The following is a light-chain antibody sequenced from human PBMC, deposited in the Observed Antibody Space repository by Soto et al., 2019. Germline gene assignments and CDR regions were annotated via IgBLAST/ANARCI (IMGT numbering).Light chain of an antibody. CDR2: AQS. J-gene: IGKJ1*01. CDR3: QHSYTTPPWT. V-gene: IGKV1-39*01. Sequence: DIQMTQSPSSLSASVGDRVTITCRASQHISDYINWYQQKPGKAPKLLIYAQSNLQSGVPSRFSGSRSGTAFSLTITSLQVEDFATYYCQHSYTTPPWTFGQGTKVEIK. CDR1: QHISDY.